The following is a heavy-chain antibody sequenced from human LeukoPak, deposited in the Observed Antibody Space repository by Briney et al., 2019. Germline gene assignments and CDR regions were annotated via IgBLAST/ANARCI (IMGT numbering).Heavy chain of an antibody. CDR3: AKDITITYCSSTSCYNPDLGAFDI. CDR2: ISGSGGRT. V-gene: IGHV3-23*01. Sequence: TGGSLRLSCAASGFTFSSYAMSWVRQAPGKGLEWVSAISGSGGRTYYADSVEGRFPIYRDNSKNTLHRQMNSLRAEDTAVYYCAKDITITYCSSTSCYNPDLGAFDIWGQGTMVTVSS. J-gene: IGHJ3*02. D-gene: IGHD2-2*02. CDR1: GFTFSSYA.